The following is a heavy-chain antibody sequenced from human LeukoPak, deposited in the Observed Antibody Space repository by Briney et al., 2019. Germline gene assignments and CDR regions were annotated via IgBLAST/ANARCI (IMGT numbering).Heavy chain of an antibody. CDR3: AREPNIAAAGRNWFDP. D-gene: IGHD6-13*01. CDR1: GGSISSSSYY. J-gene: IGHJ5*02. Sequence: SETLSLTCTVSGGSISSSSYYWGWIRQPPGKGLEWIGSIYYSGSTYYNPSLKSRVTLSVDTSKNQFSLKLSSVTAADTAVYYCAREPNIAAAGRNWFDPWGQGTLVTVSS. CDR2: IYYSGST. V-gene: IGHV4-39*07.